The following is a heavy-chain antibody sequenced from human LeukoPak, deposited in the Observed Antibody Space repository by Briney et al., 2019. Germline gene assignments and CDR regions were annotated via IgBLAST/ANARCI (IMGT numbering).Heavy chain of an antibody. CDR2: IYYSGNI. J-gene: IGHJ3*02. D-gene: IGHD6-13*01. V-gene: IGHV4-39*07. Sequence: PSETLSLTCTVSGDSITGGSFYWGWIRHSPGKGLEWIGSIYYSGNIYNNPSLKSRVAVSIDTSQNRLSLKLKSVTAADTAVYYCARVRIAAAGYGAFDIWGQGTMVTVSS. CDR3: ARVRIAAAGYGAFDI. CDR1: GDSITGGSFY.